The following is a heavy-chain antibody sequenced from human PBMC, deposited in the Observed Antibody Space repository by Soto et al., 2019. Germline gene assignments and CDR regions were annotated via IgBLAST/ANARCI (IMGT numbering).Heavy chain of an antibody. CDR1: GYTFTSYG. CDR2: ISAYNGNT. Sequence: QVQLVQSGAEVKKPGASVKVSCKASGYTFTSYGISWVRQAPGQGLEWMGWISAYNGNTNYAQKLQGRVTMTTDTSTSTADMELRSLRSDDTAVYYCASSPPHQSTVYYYYGTDVWGQGTTVTVSS. CDR3: ASSPPHQSTVYYYYGTDV. D-gene: IGHD4-4*01. J-gene: IGHJ6*02. V-gene: IGHV1-18*04.